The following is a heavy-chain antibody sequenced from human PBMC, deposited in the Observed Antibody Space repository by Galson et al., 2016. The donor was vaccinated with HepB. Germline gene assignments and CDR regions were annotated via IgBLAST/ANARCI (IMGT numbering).Heavy chain of an antibody. J-gene: IGHJ4*02. CDR1: GFGFNTYG. D-gene: IGHD3-10*01. Sequence: SLRLSCPTSGFGFNTYGMHWVRQAPGKGLEWVAVISSDGSNKYYADSVKGRFPISRNNSKKTLYLQMGSLRAEDTAVYYCARRRGSGSHDYWGQGTLVTVSS. CDR2: ISSDGSNK. V-gene: IGHV3-30*03. CDR3: ARRRGSGSHDY.